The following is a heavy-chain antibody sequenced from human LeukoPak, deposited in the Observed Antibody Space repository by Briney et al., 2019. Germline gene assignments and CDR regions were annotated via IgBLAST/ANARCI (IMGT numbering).Heavy chain of an antibody. CDR1: GGSFSGYY. V-gene: IGHV4-34*01. J-gene: IGHJ4*02. D-gene: IGHD5-24*01. CDR3: ARGARAGYNLEPFDY. Sequence: PSETLSLTCAVYGGSFSGYYWSRIRQPPGKGLEWIGEINHSGSTNYNPSLKSRVTISVDTSKNQFSLKLSSVTAADAAVYYCARGARAGYNLEPFDYWGQGTLVTVSS. CDR2: INHSGST.